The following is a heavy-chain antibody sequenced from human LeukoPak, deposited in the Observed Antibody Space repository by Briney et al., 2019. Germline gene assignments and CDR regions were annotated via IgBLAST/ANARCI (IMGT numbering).Heavy chain of an antibody. J-gene: IGHJ6*02. V-gene: IGHV4-34*01. Sequence: PSETLSLTCAVYGGSFSGYYWSWIRQPPGKGLEWIGEINHSGSTNYNPSLKSRVTISVDTSKNQFSLKLSSVTAADTAVYYCATLHEAGTQEYYYGMDVWGQGTTVTVSS. CDR2: INHSGST. D-gene: IGHD1-7*01. CDR3: ATLHEAGTQEYYYGMDV. CDR1: GGSFSGYY.